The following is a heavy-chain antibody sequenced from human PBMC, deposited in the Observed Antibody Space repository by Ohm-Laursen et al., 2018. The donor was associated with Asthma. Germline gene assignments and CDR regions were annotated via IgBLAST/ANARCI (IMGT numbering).Heavy chain of an antibody. CDR2: ISSQGSYI. Sequence: SLRLSCSASGFTFNSYSMIWVRQAPGKALEWVSSISSQGSYIYYADSVKGRFTISRDNAKNSLYLQMNSLRAEDTAVYYCARVDPQYWGQGTLVTVSS. J-gene: IGHJ4*02. CDR3: ARVDPQY. V-gene: IGHV3-21*01. D-gene: IGHD3/OR15-3a*01. CDR1: GFTFNSYS.